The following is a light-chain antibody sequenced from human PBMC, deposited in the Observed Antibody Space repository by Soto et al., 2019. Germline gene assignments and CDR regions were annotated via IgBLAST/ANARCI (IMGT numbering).Light chain of an antibody. Sequence: IQLTQSPSSLSASVGDRFTITCRASQGISSALAWYQQKQGKAPKLLIYAASSLQGGVPSRFSGSGSGTDFALTISSLQPEDSAIYYCQQSFSAPSALTFGGGTKVDIK. CDR2: AAS. J-gene: IGKJ4*01. CDR1: QGISSA. CDR3: QQSFSAPSALT. V-gene: IGKV1-39*01.